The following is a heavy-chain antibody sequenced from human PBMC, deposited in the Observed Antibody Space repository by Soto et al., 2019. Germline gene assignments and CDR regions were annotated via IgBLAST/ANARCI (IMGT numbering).Heavy chain of an antibody. V-gene: IGHV3-66*01. CDR2: IYSDGNT. Sequence: EVHLVESGGGLVHPGGSLRLSCAASEFTVSSNYMSWVRQAPGKGLEWVSVIYSDGNTYNADSVKGRFTISRDNFKNTLYLQMSSLRAEDTAVYYCARGNSIAVAGTGWYFDLWGRGTLVTVSS. CDR3: ARGNSIAVAGTGWYFDL. J-gene: IGHJ2*01. D-gene: IGHD6-19*01. CDR1: EFTVSSNY.